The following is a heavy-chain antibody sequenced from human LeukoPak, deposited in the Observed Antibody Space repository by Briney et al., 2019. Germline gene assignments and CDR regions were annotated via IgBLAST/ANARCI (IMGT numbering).Heavy chain of an antibody. J-gene: IGHJ4*02. V-gene: IGHV1-46*01. CDR1: GYXFTSYY. CDR2: INPSGGDT. Sequence: ASVKVSCKASGYXFTSYYIHWVRQAPGQGLEWMGIINPSGGDTSYAQKFQGRLTMTRDTSTNTVYMELTSLRSGDTAVYYCAREVMDNLRFDYWGQGTLVTVSS. D-gene: IGHD1-14*01. CDR3: AREVMDNLRFDY.